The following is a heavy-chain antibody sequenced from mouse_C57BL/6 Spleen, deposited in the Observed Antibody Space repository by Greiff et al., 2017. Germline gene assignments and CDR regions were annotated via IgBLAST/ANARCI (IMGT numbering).Heavy chain of an antibody. Sequence: QVQLLQPGAELVMPGASVKLSCTASGYTFTSYWMHWVKQRPGQGLEWIGEIDPSDSYTNYNQKFKGKFTLTVDKSSSTAYMQLSSLTSEDSAVYDCARSGSNSWFAYWGQGTLVTVSA. CDR3: ARSGSNSWFAY. D-gene: IGHD2-5*01. CDR2: IDPSDSYT. V-gene: IGHV1-69*01. J-gene: IGHJ3*01. CDR1: GYTFTSYW.